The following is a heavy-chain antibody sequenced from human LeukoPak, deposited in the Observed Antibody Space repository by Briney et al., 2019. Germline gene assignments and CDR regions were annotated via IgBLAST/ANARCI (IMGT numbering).Heavy chain of an antibody. CDR3: ARVLCSSTSCYYGMDV. J-gene: IGHJ6*02. CDR1: GGTFSSYA. V-gene: IGHV1-69*04. Sequence: SVKVSCKASGGTFSSYAISWVRQAPGQGLEWMGRIIPILGIANYAQKFQGRVTITADKSTSTAYMELSSRRSEDTAVYYCARVLCSSTSCYYGMDVWGQGTTVTVSS. CDR2: IIPILGIA. D-gene: IGHD2-2*01.